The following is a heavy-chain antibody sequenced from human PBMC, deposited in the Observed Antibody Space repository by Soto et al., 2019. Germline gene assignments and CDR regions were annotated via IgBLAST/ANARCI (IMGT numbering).Heavy chain of an antibody. D-gene: IGHD3-22*01. CDR1: GFTFSSYA. V-gene: IGHV3-23*01. CDR3: AKDQGKYYYDSSGANY. Sequence: PGGSLRLSCAASGFTFSSYAMSWVRQAPGKGLEWVSAISGSGGSTYYADSVKGRFTISRDNSKNTLYLQMNSLRAEDTAVYYCAKDQGKYYYDSSGANYWGQGTLVTVS. J-gene: IGHJ4*02. CDR2: ISGSGGST.